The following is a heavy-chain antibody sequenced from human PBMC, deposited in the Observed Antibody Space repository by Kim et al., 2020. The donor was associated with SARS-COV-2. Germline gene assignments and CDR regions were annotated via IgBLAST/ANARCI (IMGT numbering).Heavy chain of an antibody. Sequence: GGSLRLSCAASGFTFSVFGMTWVRQAPGKGLEWVANIKQDGGEKYYVDSVKGRFTISRDNAKNSLYLQMNSLRAEDTAVYYCAREWDSDYPTNWFDYWGQGTLVTVSS. V-gene: IGHV3-7*01. CDR3: AREWDSDYPTNWFDY. D-gene: IGHD1-26*01. CDR1: GFTFSVFG. J-gene: IGHJ5*01. CDR2: IKQDGGEK.